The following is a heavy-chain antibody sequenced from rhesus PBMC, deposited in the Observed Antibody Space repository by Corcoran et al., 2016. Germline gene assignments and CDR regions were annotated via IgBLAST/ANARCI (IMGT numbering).Heavy chain of an antibody. J-gene: IGHJ4*01. D-gene: IGHD1-20*01. CDR3: ARNLEQRGGK. CDR1: GGYISGYY. CDR2: FGGSSGRT. Sequence: QVQLQESGPVLVKPSETLSLTCAVSGGYISGYYWNWIRQPPGKGVEWIGYFGGSSGRTYYNPSLKRRGTMSTDTSKNQFSLKLSSVTAADTAVYYCARNLEQRGGKWGQGVLVTVSS. V-gene: IGHV4-165*02.